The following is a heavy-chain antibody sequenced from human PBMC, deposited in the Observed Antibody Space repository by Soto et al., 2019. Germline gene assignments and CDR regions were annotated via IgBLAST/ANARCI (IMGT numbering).Heavy chain of an antibody. Sequence: QVQLVQSGAEVKKPGASEKVSCKASGYTFTSYGISWVRQAPGQGLGWMGWISAYNGNTNYAQKLXXXVXLNTDTPTSTAYKELRSLRSDDTAEYYCARGQATMIVVVGDYWGQGTLVTVSS. J-gene: IGHJ4*02. D-gene: IGHD3-22*01. CDR2: ISAYNGNT. CDR3: ARGQATMIVVVGDY. V-gene: IGHV1-18*01. CDR1: GYTFTSYG.